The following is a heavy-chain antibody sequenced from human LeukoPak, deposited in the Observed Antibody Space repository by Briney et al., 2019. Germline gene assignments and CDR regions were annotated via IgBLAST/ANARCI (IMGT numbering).Heavy chain of an antibody. CDR2: IRSKANNYAT. D-gene: IGHD6-25*01. CDR3: TGSVGY. J-gene: IGHJ4*02. Sequence: GESLKISCAASGFTFSGSAIHWVRQASGKGLEWVGRIRSKANNYATAYAASVKGRFTISRDDSKNTAYLQMNSLKTEDTAVYYCTGSVGYWGQGTLVTVSS. V-gene: IGHV3-73*01. CDR1: GFTFSGSA.